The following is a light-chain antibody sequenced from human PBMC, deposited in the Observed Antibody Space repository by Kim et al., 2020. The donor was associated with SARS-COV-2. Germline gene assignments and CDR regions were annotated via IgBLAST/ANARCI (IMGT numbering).Light chain of an antibody. Sequence: DIQMTQSPSSLSASVGDRVTITCRASQGISSWLAWYQQKPDKAPQSLIYAASSLQSGVPSRFSGSGSGTEFTLTISSLQPEDFATYYCQQYDSYPRTFGQGTKVEIK. V-gene: IGKV1D-16*01. CDR1: QGISSW. CDR3: QQYDSYPRT. J-gene: IGKJ5*01. CDR2: AAS.